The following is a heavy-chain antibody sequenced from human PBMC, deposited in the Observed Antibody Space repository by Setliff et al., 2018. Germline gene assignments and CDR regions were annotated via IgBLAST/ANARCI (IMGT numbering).Heavy chain of an antibody. Sequence: ASVKVSCKASGGTFSTYAVNWVRQAPGQGLEWMGGIVPVFGTRNYAQKFQGRATFTADDSATTTYMELSSLTSEDTAIYYCARNMGMGQRDYFDYWGRGTLVTVSS. J-gene: IGHJ4*02. D-gene: IGHD6-13*01. V-gene: IGHV1-69*13. CDR1: GGTFSTYA. CDR2: IVPVFGTR. CDR3: ARNMGMGQRDYFDY.